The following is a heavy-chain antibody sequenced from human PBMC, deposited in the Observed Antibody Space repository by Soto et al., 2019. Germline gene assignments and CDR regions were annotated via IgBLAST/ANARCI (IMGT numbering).Heavy chain of an antibody. CDR3: AREGVAPYYYYGVDV. CDR2: ISTYNGDT. J-gene: IGHJ6*02. CDR1: GYTFTRSG. Sequence: ASVKVSCKASGYTFTRSGISWVRQAPGQGLEWMGWISTYNGDTNYAQTFQGRVTMTTDTSTSTVHMEVRSLRSDDTAVYYCAREGVAPYYYYGVDVWGQGTPVTVS. V-gene: IGHV1-18*01. D-gene: IGHD5-12*01.